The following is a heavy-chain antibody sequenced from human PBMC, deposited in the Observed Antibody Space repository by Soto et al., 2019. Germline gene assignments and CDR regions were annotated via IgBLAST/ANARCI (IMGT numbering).Heavy chain of an antibody. Sequence: PRESLKISCKGSGYSFTSYWIGWVRQMPGKGLEWMGIIYPGDSDTRYSPSFQGQVTISADKSISTAYLQWSSLKASDTAMYYCARLRAADYYYYGMDVWGQGTTVTVSS. V-gene: IGHV5-51*01. D-gene: IGHD2-15*01. J-gene: IGHJ6*02. CDR2: IYPGDSDT. CDR3: ARLRAADYYYYGMDV. CDR1: GYSFTSYW.